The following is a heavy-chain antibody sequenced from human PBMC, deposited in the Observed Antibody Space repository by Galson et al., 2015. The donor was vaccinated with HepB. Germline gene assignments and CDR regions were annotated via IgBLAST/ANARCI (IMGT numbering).Heavy chain of an antibody. V-gene: IGHV3-9*01. Sequence: SLRLSCAASGFTFDDYAMHWVRQAPGKGLEWVSGISWNSGSIGYADSVKGRFTISRDNAKNSLYLQMNSLRAEDTALYYCAKDMFFDYYDSSDRGPYGMDVWGQGTTVTVSS. D-gene: IGHD3-22*01. CDR2: ISWNSGSI. CDR3: AKDMFFDYYDSSDRGPYGMDV. CDR1: GFTFDDYA. J-gene: IGHJ6*02.